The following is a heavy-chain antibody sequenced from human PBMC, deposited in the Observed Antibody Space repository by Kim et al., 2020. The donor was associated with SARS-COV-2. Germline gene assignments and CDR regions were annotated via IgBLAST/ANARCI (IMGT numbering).Heavy chain of an antibody. J-gene: IGHJ6*02. Sequence: GGSLRLSCAASGFTFSSYWMSWVRQAPGKGLEWVANIKQDGSEKYYVDSVKGRFTISRDNAKNSLYLQMNSLRAEDTAEYYCARDRSGDYYYGMDVWGQGTTVTVSS. CDR1: GFTFSSYW. CDR2: IKQDGSEK. D-gene: IGHD1-26*01. CDR3: ARDRSGDYYYGMDV. V-gene: IGHV3-7*01.